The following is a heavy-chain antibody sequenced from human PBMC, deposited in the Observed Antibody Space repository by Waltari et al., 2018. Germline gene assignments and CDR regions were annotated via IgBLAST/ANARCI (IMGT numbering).Heavy chain of an antibody. D-gene: IGHD3-22*01. CDR2: IYHSGTT. J-gene: IGHJ6*03. Sequence: QVQLRESGPGLVKPSQTLSPTCTVSGGYVSIGLHYWIWYRQSPGKGLEWIGYIYHSGTTYYNPSLRGRITLSVDTSNYQSSLKLTSVTAADTAVYYCARVVKYYDSFGFPSDYMDVWGKGTTVIISS. CDR3: ARVVKYYDSFGFPSDYMDV. V-gene: IGHV4-30-4*08. CDR1: GGYVSIGLHY.